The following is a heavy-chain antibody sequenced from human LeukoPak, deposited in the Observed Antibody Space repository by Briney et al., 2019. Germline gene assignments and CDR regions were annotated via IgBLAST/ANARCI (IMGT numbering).Heavy chain of an antibody. CDR3: AKGSHYSRPYYFDF. V-gene: IGHV3-23*01. Sequence: PGGSLRLSCAASGFTFNNYAMSWVRQAPGKGLEWVSAITGSGDDTYHSDSVKGRFTISRDNSKNTLYLQMNSLRAEDAAVYYCAKGSHYSRPYYFDFWGQGILVTVSS. CDR1: GFTFNNYA. D-gene: IGHD3-10*01. CDR2: ITGSGDDT. J-gene: IGHJ4*02.